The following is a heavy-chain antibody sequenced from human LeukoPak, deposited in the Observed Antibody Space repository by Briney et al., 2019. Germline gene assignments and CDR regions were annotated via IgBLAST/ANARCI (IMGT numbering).Heavy chain of an antibody. CDR1: GFTFDDYA. D-gene: IGHD5-12*01. CDR3: AKDTHIPVKWLRILASEGFDY. J-gene: IGHJ4*02. Sequence: PGGSLGLSCAASGFTFDDYAMHWVRQAPGKGLEWVSGISWNSGSIGYADSVKGRFTISRDNAKNSLYLQMNSLRAEDTALYYCAKDTHIPVKWLRILASEGFDYWGQGTLVTVSS. V-gene: IGHV3-9*01. CDR2: ISWNSGSI.